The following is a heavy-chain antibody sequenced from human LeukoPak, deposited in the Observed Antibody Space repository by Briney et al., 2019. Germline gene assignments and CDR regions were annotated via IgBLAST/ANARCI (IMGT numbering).Heavy chain of an antibody. Sequence: GGSLRLSCAASGFTVSSNYMSWVRQAPGKGLEWVSVIYSGGSTYYADSVKGRFTISRDSFKNTLYLQMNSLRAEDTAVYYCARDPPDPVAGTHDAFDIWGLGTMVTVSS. CDR2: IYSGGST. V-gene: IGHV3-66*01. CDR3: ARDPPDPVAGTHDAFDI. D-gene: IGHD6-19*01. CDR1: GFTVSSNY. J-gene: IGHJ3*02.